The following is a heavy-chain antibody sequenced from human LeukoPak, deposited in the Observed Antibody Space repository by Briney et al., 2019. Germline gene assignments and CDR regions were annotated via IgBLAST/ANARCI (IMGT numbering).Heavy chain of an antibody. J-gene: IGHJ5*01. Sequence: ASVTVSCKASGYTFTGYYMHWVRQAPGQGLERMGWINPNSGGTNYAQKFQGRVTMTRDTSITTTYMEVSRLSSDDTAVYYCARQNTGQLDSWGQGTLVTVSS. CDR1: GYTFTGYY. CDR3: ARQNTGQLDS. V-gene: IGHV1-2*02. CDR2: INPNSGGT. D-gene: IGHD2-8*02.